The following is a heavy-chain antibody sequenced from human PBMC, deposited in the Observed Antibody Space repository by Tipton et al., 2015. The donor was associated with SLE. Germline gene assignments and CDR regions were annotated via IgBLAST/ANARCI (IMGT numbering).Heavy chain of an antibody. D-gene: IGHD3-22*01. V-gene: IGHV3-33*01. J-gene: IGHJ3*02. CDR1: GFTFSSYG. CDR2: IWYDGSNK. Sequence: SLRLSCAASGFTFSSYGMHWVRQAPGKGLEWVAVIWYDGSNKYYADSVKGRFTISRDNSKNTLYLQMNSLRAEDTAVYYCARALITMIGGGAFDIWGQGTMVTVSS. CDR3: ARALITMIGGGAFDI.